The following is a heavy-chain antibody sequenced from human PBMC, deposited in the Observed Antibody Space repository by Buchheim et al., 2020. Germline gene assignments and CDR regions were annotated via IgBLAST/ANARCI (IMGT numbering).Heavy chain of an antibody. Sequence: QVQLVQSGAEVKKPGASVKVSCKASGYTFTGYYMHWVRQAPGQGLEWMGWINPNSGNTGYAQRFQGRVTMTRDISISTAYMKLTSLRFDDTAVYYCVHLDDGGRWRGLDSWGQGTL. CDR3: VHLDDGGRWRGLDS. CDR1: GYTFTGYY. CDR2: INPNSGNT. D-gene: IGHD2-15*01. J-gene: IGHJ4*02. V-gene: IGHV1-2*02.